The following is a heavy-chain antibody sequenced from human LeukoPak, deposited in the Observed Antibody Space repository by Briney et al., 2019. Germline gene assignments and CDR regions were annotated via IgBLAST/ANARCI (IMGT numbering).Heavy chain of an antibody. CDR1: GFTFSSYG. D-gene: IGHD6-19*01. J-gene: IGHJ4*02. CDR2: IKRDGSEK. Sequence: GGSLRLSCAASGFTFSSYGMHWVRQAPGKGLEWVANIKRDGSEKCYVDSVKGRFTISRDNAKNSLDLQMNSLRVEDTAVYYCARLGPASSGWPESFDYWGQGTLVTVSS. V-gene: IGHV3-7*03. CDR3: ARLGPASSGWPESFDY.